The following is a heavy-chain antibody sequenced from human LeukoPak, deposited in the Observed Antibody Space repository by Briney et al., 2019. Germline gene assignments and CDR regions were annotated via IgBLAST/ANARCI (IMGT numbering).Heavy chain of an antibody. Sequence: GESLKISCKGSGYSFNNYWIGWVRQMPGKDLEWMGIIHPGDSDTKYSPSFQGHVTISADTSISTAYLQWSSLKASDSAMYYCARQEDYYDTRAYGAHFDYWGQGTLVTVSS. D-gene: IGHD3-22*01. J-gene: IGHJ4*02. CDR2: IHPGDSDT. V-gene: IGHV5-51*01. CDR3: ARQEDYYDTRAYGAHFDY. CDR1: GYSFNNYW.